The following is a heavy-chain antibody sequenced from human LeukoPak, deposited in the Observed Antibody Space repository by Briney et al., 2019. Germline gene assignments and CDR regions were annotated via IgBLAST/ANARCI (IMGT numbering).Heavy chain of an antibody. Sequence: GRSLRLSCAVSGFTFSSYSMNWVRHAPAKGQDRDSSISSSGTYMFYANSVKGRCTITRDNAKNSLFLQINSLLAADTTVYYCARDDYADYAPNFDYWGQGTLVTVSS. V-gene: IGHV3-21*01. D-gene: IGHD4-17*01. J-gene: IGHJ4*02. CDR3: ARDDYADYAPNFDY. CDR1: GFTFSSYS. CDR2: ISSSGTYM.